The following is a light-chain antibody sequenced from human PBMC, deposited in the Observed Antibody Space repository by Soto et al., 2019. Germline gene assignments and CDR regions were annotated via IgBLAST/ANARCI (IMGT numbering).Light chain of an antibody. Sequence: DIVMTQSPDSLAVSLGARATINCKSSQGVLNSSNNKNYLAWYQQKPGQPPKLLIYWASTRESGVPDRFSGSGSGTDFTLTISSLQAEDVAVYYCQQYYSTPPTFGPGTKVDIK. CDR3: QQYYSTPPT. V-gene: IGKV4-1*01. CDR2: WAS. J-gene: IGKJ3*01. CDR1: QGVLNSSNNKNY.